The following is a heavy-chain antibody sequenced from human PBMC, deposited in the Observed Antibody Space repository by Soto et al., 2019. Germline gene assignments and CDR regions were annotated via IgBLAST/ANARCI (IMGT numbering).Heavy chain of an antibody. CDR2: VLPIFGTT. Sequence: QVQLVQSGAEVKKPGSSVKVSCKASGGSFNIYTINWVRQAPGQGLEWMGGVLPIFGTTNYAQKFQGRVTITEDKSASTSYMELSSLRSDDTAVYYCARTQGFYPLDVWGQGTTVTVSS. CDR3: ARTQGFYPLDV. J-gene: IGHJ6*02. V-gene: IGHV1-69*06. CDR1: GGSFNIYT.